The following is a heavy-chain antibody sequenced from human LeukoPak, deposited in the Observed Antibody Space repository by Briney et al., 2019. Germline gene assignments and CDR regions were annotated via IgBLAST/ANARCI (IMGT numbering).Heavy chain of an antibody. CDR3: AKDLRGYSSSWYYFDY. Sequence: PGRSLRLSCAASGFTFSSYGMHWARQAPGKGLEWVAVIWYDGSNKYYADSVKGRFTISRDNSKNTLYLQMNSLRAEDTAVYYCAKDLRGYSSSWYYFDYWGQGTLVTVSS. CDR2: IWYDGSNK. J-gene: IGHJ4*02. V-gene: IGHV3-33*06. CDR1: GFTFSSYG. D-gene: IGHD6-13*01.